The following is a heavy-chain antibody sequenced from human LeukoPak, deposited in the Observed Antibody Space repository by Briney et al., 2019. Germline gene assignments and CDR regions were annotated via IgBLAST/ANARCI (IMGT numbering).Heavy chain of an antibody. CDR3: AKGPIAVAGKFDY. CDR2: ISYSGDNT. D-gene: IGHD6-19*01. V-gene: IGHV3-23*01. Sequence: GGSLRLSCAASGFTFSNYAMNWVRQAPGKGLEWVSSISYSGDNTYYADSVKGRFTISRDNSNNTLYLQMNSLRAEDTPIYYCAKGPIAVAGKFDYWGQGTLVTVSS. CDR1: GFTFSNYA. J-gene: IGHJ4*02.